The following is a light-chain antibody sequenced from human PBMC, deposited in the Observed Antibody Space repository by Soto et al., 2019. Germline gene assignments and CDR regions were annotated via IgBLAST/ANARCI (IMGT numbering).Light chain of an antibody. CDR3: LQGYNSFWT. CDR1: QGISSW. Sequence: DIQMTESPSSFSASVGDRVTIPCRASQGISSWLAWYQQKPGKAPKLLIYAASSLQSGVPSRFSGSGSGTDFTLTISSLQPEDSASYYCLQGYNSFWTFGQGTKVDI. V-gene: IGKV1-12*01. CDR2: AAS. J-gene: IGKJ1*01.